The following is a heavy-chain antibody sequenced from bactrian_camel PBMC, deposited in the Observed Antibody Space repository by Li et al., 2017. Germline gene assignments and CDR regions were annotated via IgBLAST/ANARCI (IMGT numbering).Heavy chain of an antibody. D-gene: IGHD6*01. Sequence: HVQLVESGGGSVQAGGSLRLSCTTSGPAYTSDCMAWFRRHSGQGREGIAAIAADGRTNYADSVQGRFTISRDNANNTVNLQLNNLKPEDTGMYVCAADRTCAGPYPVDLKEYSTWGQGTQVTVS. CDR1: GPAYTSDC. CDR3: AADRTCAGPYPVDLKEYST. CDR2: IAADGRT. V-gene: IGHV3S53*01. J-gene: IGHJ6*01.